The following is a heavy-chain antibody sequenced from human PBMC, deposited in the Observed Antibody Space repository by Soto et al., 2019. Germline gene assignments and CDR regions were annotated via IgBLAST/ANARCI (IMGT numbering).Heavy chain of an antibody. V-gene: IGHV4-34*01. Sequence: PSETLSLTCAVYGGSFSGYYWSWIRQPPGKGLEWIGEINHSGSTNYNPSLKSRVTISVDTSKNQFSLKLSSVTAADTAVYYCARRLYYYGSGSYYTAREFDYWGQGTLVTVSS. CDR3: ARRLYYYGSGSYYTAREFDY. CDR1: GGSFSGYY. D-gene: IGHD3-10*01. J-gene: IGHJ4*02. CDR2: INHSGST.